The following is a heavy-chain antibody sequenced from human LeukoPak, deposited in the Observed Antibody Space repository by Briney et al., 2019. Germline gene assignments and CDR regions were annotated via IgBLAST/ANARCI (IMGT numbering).Heavy chain of an antibody. V-gene: IGHV3-30*04. Sequence: PGRSLRLSCAASGFTFSSYVMHWVRQAPGKGLEWVAIISYDGSNEYYADSVKGRFTISRDNSKNTLYLQMNSLRAADTAVYYCANTAMRSGHWGQGTLVTVSS. CDR3: ANTAMRSGH. CDR2: ISYDGSNE. J-gene: IGHJ5*02. D-gene: IGHD5-18*01. CDR1: GFTFSSYV.